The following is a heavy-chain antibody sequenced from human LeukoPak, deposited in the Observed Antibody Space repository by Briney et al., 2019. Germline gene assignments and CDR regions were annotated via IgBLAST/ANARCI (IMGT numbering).Heavy chain of an antibody. V-gene: IGHV3-23*01. CDR3: AKDQVNDCSGGSCYSNWFDP. Sequence: GGSLRLSCAASGFTFSNAWMSWVRQAPGKGLEWVSAISGSGGSTYYADSVKGRFTISRDNSKNTLYLQMNSLRAEDTAVYYCAKDQVNDCSGGSCYSNWFDPWGQGTLVTVSS. J-gene: IGHJ5*02. CDR1: GFTFSNAW. D-gene: IGHD2-15*01. CDR2: ISGSGGST.